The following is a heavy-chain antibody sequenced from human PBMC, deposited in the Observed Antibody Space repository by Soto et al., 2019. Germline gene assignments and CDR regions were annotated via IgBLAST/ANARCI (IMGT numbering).Heavy chain of an antibody. D-gene: IGHD3-22*01. CDR2: ISYDGSNK. J-gene: IGHJ4*02. Sequence: GGSLRLSCAASGFTFSSYAMHWVRQAPGKGLEWVAVISYDGSNKYYADSVKGRFTISRDNSKNTLYLQMNSLRAEDTAVYYCARDRYYYDSSGYSDLGLYYFDYWGQGTLVTVSS. V-gene: IGHV3-30-3*01. CDR1: GFTFSSYA. CDR3: ARDRYYYDSSGYSDLGLYYFDY.